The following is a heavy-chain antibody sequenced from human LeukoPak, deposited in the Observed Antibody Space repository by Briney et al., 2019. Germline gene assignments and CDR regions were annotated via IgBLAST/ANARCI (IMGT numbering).Heavy chain of an antibody. CDR2: IHTGGDP. CDR1: GFIFSNYD. CDR3: ARGSGLQGNPGIGGARHSLDV. Sequence: PGGSLRLSCAASGFIFSNYDMQCVRQPTGKGLECVSSIHTGGDPYYPAYVKGRFTISRENAKNSFYMQMNSLRVGDTAVYYCARGSGLQGNPGIGGARHSLDVWGRGTLVTVS. J-gene: IGHJ3*01. V-gene: IGHV3-13*04. D-gene: IGHD3-10*01.